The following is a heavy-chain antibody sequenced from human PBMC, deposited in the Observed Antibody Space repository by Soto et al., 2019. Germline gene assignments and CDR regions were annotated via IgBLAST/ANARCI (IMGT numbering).Heavy chain of an antibody. CDR3: AREVSSGWPFDY. CDR2: INPSGGGT. V-gene: IGHV1-46*01. J-gene: IGHJ4*02. CDR1: GYTFTSYY. D-gene: IGHD6-19*01. Sequence: QVQLVQSGAEVKKPGASVKVSCKASGYTFTSYYMHWVRQAPGQGLEWMGIINPSGGGTTYAQRFQGRVTMTRDTSTSTGYMEMSSLRSEDTAVYYCAREVSSGWPFDYWGQGTLVTVSS.